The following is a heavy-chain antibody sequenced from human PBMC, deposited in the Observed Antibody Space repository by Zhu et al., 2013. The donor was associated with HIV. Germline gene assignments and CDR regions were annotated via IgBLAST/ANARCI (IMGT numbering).Heavy chain of an antibody. D-gene: IGHD3-10*01. V-gene: IGHV1-69*06. J-gene: IGHJ4*02. Sequence: QVHLVQSGAEVKKPGSSVKVSCKASGGTFRNNAINWVRQAPGQGLEWMGGIIPPFGTANYAQKFQGRVSITADKSTSTAYMELSRLRSEDTAVYYCARGYYGSGISYNPFDYWAREPWSPSPQ. CDR1: GGTFRNNA. CDR3: ARGYYGSGISYNPFDY. CDR2: IIPPFGTA.